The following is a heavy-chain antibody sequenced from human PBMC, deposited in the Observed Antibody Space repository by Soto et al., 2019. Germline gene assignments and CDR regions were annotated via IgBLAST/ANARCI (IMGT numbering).Heavy chain of an antibody. J-gene: IGHJ4*02. Sequence: GGSLRLSCAASGFTFSSYWMSWVRQAPGKGLEWVSAISGSGGSTYYADSVKGRFTISRDNSKNTLYLQMNSLRAEDTAVYYCAKDWGYYDSSGSFDYWGQGTLVTVSS. V-gene: IGHV3-23*01. CDR3: AKDWGYYDSSGSFDY. CDR2: ISGSGGST. CDR1: GFTFSSYW. D-gene: IGHD3-22*01.